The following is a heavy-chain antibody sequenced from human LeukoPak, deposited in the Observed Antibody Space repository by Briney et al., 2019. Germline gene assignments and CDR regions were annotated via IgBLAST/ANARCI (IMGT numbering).Heavy chain of an antibody. CDR1: GFTFSSYA. Sequence: QAGGSLRLSCAASGFTFSSYAMHWVRQAPGKGLEWVAVISYDGSNKYYADSVKGRFTISRDNAKNSLYLQMNSLRAEDTAVYYCAKGELGSTSCPFDYWAREPWSPSPQ. CDR2: ISYDGSNK. V-gene: IGHV3-30-3*01. J-gene: IGHJ4*02. D-gene: IGHD2-2*01. CDR3: AKGELGSTSCPFDY.